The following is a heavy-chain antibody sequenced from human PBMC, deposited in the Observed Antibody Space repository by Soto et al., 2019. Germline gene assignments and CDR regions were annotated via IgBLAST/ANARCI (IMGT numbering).Heavy chain of an antibody. D-gene: IGHD1-7*01. CDR2: ISSSSSTI. CDR3: ARMLGGGWNSYYYYYMDV. CDR1: GFTFSSYS. J-gene: IGHJ6*03. Sequence: PGGSLRLSCAASGFTFSSYSMNWVRQAPGKGLEWVSYISSSSSTIYYADSVKGRFTISRDNAKNSLYLQMNSLRAEDTAVYYSARMLGGGWNSYYYYYMDVWGKGTTVTVSS. V-gene: IGHV3-48*01.